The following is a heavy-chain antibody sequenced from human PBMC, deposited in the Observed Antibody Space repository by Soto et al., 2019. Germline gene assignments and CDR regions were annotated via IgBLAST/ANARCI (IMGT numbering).Heavy chain of an antibody. CDR1: GYSFTIYW. CDR2: IDPSDSYT. V-gene: IGHV5-10-1*01. J-gene: IGHJ6*02. D-gene: IGHD3-10*01. CDR3: ARAGTMVRGVLRRSYYYYGMDV. Sequence: PGESLKISCKGSGYSFTIYWISWVRQMPGKGLEWLGRIDPSDSYTNCSPSFQGHVTISADESISTAYLQWSSLKASDTAMYYCARAGTMVRGVLRRSYYYYGMDVWGQGTTVTVSS.